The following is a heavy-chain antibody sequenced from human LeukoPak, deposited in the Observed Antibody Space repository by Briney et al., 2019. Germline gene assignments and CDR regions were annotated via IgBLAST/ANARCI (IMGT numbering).Heavy chain of an antibody. V-gene: IGHV1-3*01. CDR1: GYTSTSYA. J-gene: IGHJ4*02. Sequence: GASVKVSCKASGYTSTSYAMHWVRQAPGQRLEWMGWINAGNGNTKYSQKFQGRVTITRDTSASTAYMELSSLRSEDTAVYYCARTEIVGATTFSYYFDYWGQGTLVTVSS. CDR3: ARTEIVGATTFSYYFDY. CDR2: INAGNGNT. D-gene: IGHD1-26*01.